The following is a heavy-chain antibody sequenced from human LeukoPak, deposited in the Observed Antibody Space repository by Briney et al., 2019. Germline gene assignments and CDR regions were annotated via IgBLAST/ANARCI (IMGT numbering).Heavy chain of an antibody. D-gene: IGHD3-22*01. Sequence: PGGSLRLSRAASGFTFSSYAMNWVRQAPGKGLEWVAFIRYDGSNKYYVDSGKGRFTISRDKSTNTVYLQMNRLRDADTTVYYCAKELDHDSSGYAPTDYWGQGTLVTVSS. CDR2: IRYDGSNK. CDR3: AKELDHDSSGYAPTDY. J-gene: IGHJ4*02. CDR1: GFTFSSYA. V-gene: IGHV3-30*02.